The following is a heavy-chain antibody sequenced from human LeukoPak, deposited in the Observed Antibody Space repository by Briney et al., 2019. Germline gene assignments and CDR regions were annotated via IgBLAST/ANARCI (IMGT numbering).Heavy chain of an antibody. CDR3: ARDRDWLDP. D-gene: IGHD3-10*01. CDR2: IYFSGGT. CDR1: GDSISSSNCY. J-gene: IGHJ5*02. Sequence: SSETLSLTCTVSGDSISSSNCYWGWIRQPPGKGLEWIGSIYFSGGTYYNASLKSRVTISVDTSKNQFSLKLSSVTAADTAVYYCARDRDWLDPWGQGTLVTVSS. V-gene: IGHV4-39*02.